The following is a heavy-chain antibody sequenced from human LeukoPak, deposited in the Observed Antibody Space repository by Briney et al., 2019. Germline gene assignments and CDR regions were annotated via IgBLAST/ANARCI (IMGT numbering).Heavy chain of an antibody. J-gene: IGHJ4*02. CDR3: ARVLRNFDY. V-gene: IGHV4-31*11. CDR2: IYYSGST. Sequence: SETLSLTCAVYGGSFSGYYWSWIRQHPGKGLEWIGYIYYSGSTYYNPSLKSRVTISVDTSKNQFSLKLSSVTAADTAVYYCARVLRNFDYWGQGTLVTVSS. CDR1: GGSFSGYY.